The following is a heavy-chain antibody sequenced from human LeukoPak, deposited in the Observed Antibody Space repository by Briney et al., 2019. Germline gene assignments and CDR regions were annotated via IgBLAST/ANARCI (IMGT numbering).Heavy chain of an antibody. J-gene: IGHJ6*04. V-gene: IGHV1-18*04. CDR2: ISAYNGNT. D-gene: IGHD6-25*01. CDR3: ARDSLSLAANYYYYGMDV. CDR1: GYTFTSYG. Sequence: ASVKVSCKASGYTFTSYGISWVRQAPGQGLEWMGWISAYNGNTNYAQKLQGRVTMTTDTSTSTAYMELRSLRSDDTAVCYCARDSLSLAANYYYYGMDVWGKGTTVTVSS.